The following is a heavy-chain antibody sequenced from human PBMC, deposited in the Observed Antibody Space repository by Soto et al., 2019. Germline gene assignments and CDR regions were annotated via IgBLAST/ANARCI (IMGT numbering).Heavy chain of an antibody. J-gene: IGHJ6*02. CDR2: IIPIRSTT. D-gene: IGHD7-27*01. CDR1: GGNFLTFA. Sequence: QVELVQSGAEVKKPGSSVKVSCKASGGNFLTFAISWVRQAPGQGLEWMGEIIPIRSTTKSAHKFQDRGTISADGSSSTAHMELRSLKSEDTASDFCATKLGFDPFGSYGLDVWSQGTTVTVSS. CDR3: ATKLGFDPFGSYGLDV. V-gene: IGHV1-69*01.